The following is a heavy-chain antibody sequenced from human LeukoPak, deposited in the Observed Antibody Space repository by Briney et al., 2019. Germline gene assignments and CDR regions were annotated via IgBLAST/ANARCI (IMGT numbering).Heavy chain of an antibody. CDR2: IYYSGST. CDR3: ARERAFDI. CDR1: GGSISSYY. V-gene: IGHV4-59*01. Sequence: SETLSLTCTVSGGSISSYYWSWIRQPPGKGLEWIGYIYYSGSTNYNPSLKSRVTISVDTSKNQFSLKMSSVTAADTAVYYCARERAFDIWGQGTMVTVSS. J-gene: IGHJ3*02.